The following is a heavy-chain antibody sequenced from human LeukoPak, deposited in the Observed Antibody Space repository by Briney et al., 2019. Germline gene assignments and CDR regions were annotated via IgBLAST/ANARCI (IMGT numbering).Heavy chain of an antibody. CDR3: ARDLAARHDALS. CDR1: GFTVSTNY. J-gene: IGHJ4*02. V-gene: IGHV3-66*01. Sequence: GGSLRLSCAASGFTVSTNYMSWVRQAPGKGLEWVSVIYSGGGTYYADSVKGRFTISRDNSKNTLYLQMNSLRVEDTAVYYCARDLAARHDALSWGQGTLVTDSS. CDR2: IYSGGGT. D-gene: IGHD2-15*01.